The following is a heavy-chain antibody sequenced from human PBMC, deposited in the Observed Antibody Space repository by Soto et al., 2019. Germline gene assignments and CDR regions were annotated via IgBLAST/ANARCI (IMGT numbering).Heavy chain of an antibody. CDR2: FGGRDSDT. CDR1: GFIFSTYD. V-gene: IGHV3-23*01. J-gene: IGHJ4*02. D-gene: IGHD1-1*01. Sequence: GGSLRLSCAASGFIFSTYDMTWVRQAPGEGLEWVSVFGGRDSDTHYADSVKGRFTISRDNSKNTLYLQMNTLRAEDTAVYYCARVGNWHSFDYWGQGTLVTVSS. CDR3: ARVGNWHSFDY.